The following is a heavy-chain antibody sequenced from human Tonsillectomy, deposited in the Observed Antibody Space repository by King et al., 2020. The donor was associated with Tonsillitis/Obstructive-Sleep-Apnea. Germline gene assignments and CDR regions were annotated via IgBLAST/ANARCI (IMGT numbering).Heavy chain of an antibody. D-gene: IGHD3-3*01. Sequence: VQLVESGGGLVQPGGSLRLSCAASGFTFSSYDMHWVRQPTGKGLEWVSAIGTAGDTYYPGSVKGRFTISRENARNSLYLQMNSLRTGDTAVYYCARERFLELDVWGQGTTVTVSS. CDR1: GFTFSSYD. J-gene: IGHJ6*02. V-gene: IGHV3-13*04. CDR3: ARERFLELDV. CDR2: IGTAGDT.